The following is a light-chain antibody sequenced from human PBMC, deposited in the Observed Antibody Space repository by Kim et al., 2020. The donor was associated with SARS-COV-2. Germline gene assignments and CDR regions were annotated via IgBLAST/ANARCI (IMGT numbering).Light chain of an antibody. CDR1: SSNIGADYD. V-gene: IGLV1-40*01. CDR2: GNS. J-gene: IGLJ3*02. Sequence: RVTISCNGSSSNIGADYDVHWYQQLPGTAPKLLIYGNSNRPSGVPDRFSGSKSGTSASLAITGLQAEDEADYYCQSYDSSLSGSVFGGGTKLTVL. CDR3: QSYDSSLSGSV.